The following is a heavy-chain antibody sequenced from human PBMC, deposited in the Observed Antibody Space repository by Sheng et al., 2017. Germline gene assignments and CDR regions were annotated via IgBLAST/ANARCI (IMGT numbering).Heavy chain of an antibody. CDR3: AKDYGVVVFAEGAFDI. Sequence: EVQLLESGGALVQPGGSLRLSCAASGFTFSNYAMSWVRQAPGKGLEWVSGISGSGGSTYYADSVKGRFTISRDKSKNTLYLQMNSLRAEDTAVYYCAKDYGVVVFAEGAFDIWGQGTMVTVSS. D-gene: IGHD2-2*01. CDR2: ISGSGGST. V-gene: IGHV3-23*01. CDR1: GFTFSNYA. J-gene: IGHJ3*02.